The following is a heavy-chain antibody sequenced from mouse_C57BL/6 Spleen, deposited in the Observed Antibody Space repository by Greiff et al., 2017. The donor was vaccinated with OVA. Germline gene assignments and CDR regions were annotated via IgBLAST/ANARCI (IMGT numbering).Heavy chain of an antibody. V-gene: IGHV10-1*01. Sequence: EVMLVESGGGLVQPKGSLKLSCAASGFSFNTYAMNWVRQAPGKGLEWVARIRSKSNNYATYYADSVKDRFTISRDDSESMLYLQMNNLKTEDTAMYYCVRQGGYDAFAYWGQGTLVTVAA. CDR1: GFSFNTYA. CDR2: IRSKSNNYAT. D-gene: IGHD2-2*01. J-gene: IGHJ3*01. CDR3: VRQGGYDAFAY.